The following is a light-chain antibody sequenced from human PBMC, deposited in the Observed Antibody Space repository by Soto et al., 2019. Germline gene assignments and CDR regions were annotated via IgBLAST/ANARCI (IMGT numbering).Light chain of an antibody. CDR3: RLYVGNNNLV. CDR2: EVS. CDR1: SSDVGDYNY. V-gene: IGLV2-8*01. J-gene: IGLJ2*01. Sequence: QSALTQPPSASGSPGQSVTISCTGTSSDVGDYNYVSWYQQHPGKTPKLMIYEVSKRPSGVPDRFSGSKSGNTASLTVPGLQAEDEADYYCRLYVGNNNLVFGGGTKLTVL.